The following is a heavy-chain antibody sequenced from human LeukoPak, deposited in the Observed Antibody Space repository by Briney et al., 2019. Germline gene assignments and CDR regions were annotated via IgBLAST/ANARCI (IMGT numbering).Heavy chain of an antibody. V-gene: IGHV4-34*01. Sequence: SETLSLTCTVSGGSISSYYWSWIRQPPGKGLEWIGEINHSGSTNYNPSLKSRVTISVDTSKNQFSLKLSSVTATDTAVYYCALGPNIDYWGQGTLVTVSS. CDR2: INHSGST. CDR3: ALGPNIDY. J-gene: IGHJ4*02. CDR1: GGSISSYY.